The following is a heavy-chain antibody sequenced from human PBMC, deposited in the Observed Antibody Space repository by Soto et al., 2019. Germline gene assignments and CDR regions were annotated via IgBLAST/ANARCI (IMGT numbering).Heavy chain of an antibody. CDR2: ISSSSSYI. J-gene: IGHJ6*02. V-gene: IGHV3-21*01. CDR1: GFTFSSYS. CDR3: AREGIAVAGYYDYYCMDV. D-gene: IGHD6-19*01. Sequence: EVQLVESGGGLVKPGGSLRLSCAASGFTFSSYSMNWVRQAPGKGLEWVSSISSSSSYIYYADSVKGRVTISRDNAKNSLYLQMNSLRAEDTAVYYCAREGIAVAGYYDYYCMDVWGQGTTVTVSS.